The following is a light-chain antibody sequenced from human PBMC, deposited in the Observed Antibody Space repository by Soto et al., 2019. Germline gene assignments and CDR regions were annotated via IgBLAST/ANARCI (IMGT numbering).Light chain of an antibody. Sequence: QAVVTQPPSVSGAPGQRITISCTGRSSNTGAGYDVHWYHQLPGTAPKLLIYGNNNRPSGVPDRFSGSKSGTSASLAITGLQAEDEADYFCQSYDSTLSGVIFGGGTKLTVL. CDR3: QSYDSTLSGVI. J-gene: IGLJ2*01. V-gene: IGLV1-40*01. CDR2: GNN. CDR1: SSNTGAGYD.